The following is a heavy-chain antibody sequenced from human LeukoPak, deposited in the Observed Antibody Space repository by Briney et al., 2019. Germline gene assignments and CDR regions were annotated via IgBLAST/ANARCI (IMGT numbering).Heavy chain of an antibody. Sequence: GGSLRLSCAASGFSFSSYEMNWVRQAPGKGLEGVSYIGSSDNRISYADSVKGRFTISRDNARTSLYLQMNSLRAEDTAEYYCARANDNDGSSGYSHDYWGQGTLVTVSS. CDR1: GFSFSSYE. J-gene: IGHJ4*02. D-gene: IGHD3-22*01. CDR3: ARANDNDGSSGYSHDY. V-gene: IGHV3-48*03. CDR2: IGSSDNRI.